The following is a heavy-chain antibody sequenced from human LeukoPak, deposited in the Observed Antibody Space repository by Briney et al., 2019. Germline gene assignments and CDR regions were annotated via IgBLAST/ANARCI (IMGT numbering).Heavy chain of an antibody. CDR3: TISITMVRGVITPADYFDY. V-gene: IGHV3-15*01. CDR2: IKSKTDGGTT. D-gene: IGHD3-10*01. J-gene: IGHJ4*02. Sequence: GGSLRLSCAASGFTFSNAWMSWVRQAPGKGLEWVGRIKSKTDGGTTEYSAPVKGRFTISREDTKNTLYPQMNSLKTEDPAVYYSTISITMVRGVITPADYFDYWGQGTLVTVSS. CDR1: GFTFSNAW.